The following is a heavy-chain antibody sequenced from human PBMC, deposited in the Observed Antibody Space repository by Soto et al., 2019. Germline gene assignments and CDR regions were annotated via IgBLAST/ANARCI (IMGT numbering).Heavy chain of an antibody. CDR3: AARGGRDYYMDV. D-gene: IGHD2-15*01. Sequence: QMQLVQSGPEVRKPGTSVKVSCKASGFTFSSSALQWVRQARGQRLEWIGWIAVGSGNTNYAQKFQERVTITRDMSTSIAYMELNSLRSDDMAVYYCAARGGRDYYMDVWGKGTTVTVSS. CDR1: GFTFSSSA. V-gene: IGHV1-58*01. CDR2: IAVGSGNT. J-gene: IGHJ6*03.